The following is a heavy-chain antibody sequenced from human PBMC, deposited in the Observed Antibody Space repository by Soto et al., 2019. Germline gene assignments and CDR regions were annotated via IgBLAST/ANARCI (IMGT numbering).Heavy chain of an antibody. V-gene: IGHV3-23*01. Sequence: EVQLLESGGGLVQPGGSLRLSCAASGFTFSSYAMTWVRQAPGKGLEWVSAVSGGGGSTYYADSVKGRFTISRDNSKNTLYLQMNSLRAEDTAVYYRAKDCRYRGWYGYNWFDPWGQGTLVTVSS. J-gene: IGHJ5*02. CDR3: AKDCRYRGWYGYNWFDP. D-gene: IGHD6-19*01. CDR1: GFTFSSYA. CDR2: VSGGGGST.